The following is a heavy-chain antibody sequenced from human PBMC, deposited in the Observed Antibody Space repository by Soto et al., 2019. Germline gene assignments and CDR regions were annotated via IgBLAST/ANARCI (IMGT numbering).Heavy chain of an antibody. V-gene: IGHV5-51*01. CDR3: ARRLHSSSWRADP. CDR1: GYRFPSSW. D-gene: IGHD6-13*01. CDR2: IYPGDSDT. Sequence: GASLKVSCQGSGYRFPSSWIGWVLQMPGKGLEWMGIIYPGDSDTRYSPSFQGQVTISADKSISTAYLQWSSLKASDTAMYYCARRLHSSSWRADPWGQGTLVTAPQ. J-gene: IGHJ5*02.